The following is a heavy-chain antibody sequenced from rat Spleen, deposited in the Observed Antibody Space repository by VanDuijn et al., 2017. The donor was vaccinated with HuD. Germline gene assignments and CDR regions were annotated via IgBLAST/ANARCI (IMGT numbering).Heavy chain of an antibody. D-gene: IGHD1-2*01. V-gene: IGHV5S13*01. J-gene: IGHJ2*01. CDR1: GFTFSDYG. CDR3: ARHYYSFDY. CDR2: ISNSGSDS. Sequence: EVQLVESGGGLVQPGRSLKLSCAASGFTFSDYGMAWVRQAPTKGLEWVATISNSGSDSYCRDSVKGRFTISRDNAKSTLYLQMDSLRSEDTATYYCARHYYSFDYWGQGVLVTVSS.